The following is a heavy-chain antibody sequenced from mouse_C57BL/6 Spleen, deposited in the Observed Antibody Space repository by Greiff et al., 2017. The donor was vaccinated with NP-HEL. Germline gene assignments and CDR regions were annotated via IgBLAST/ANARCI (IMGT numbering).Heavy chain of an antibody. Sequence: QVQLQQSGAELVKPGASVKLSCKASGYTFTSYWMQWVKQRPGQGLEWIGEIDPSDSYTNYNQKFKGKATFTVDTSSSTAYMQLSSLTSEDSAVYYCARRRNAMDYWGQGTSVTVSS. CDR2: IDPSDSYT. CDR3: ARRRNAMDY. CDR1: GYTFTSYW. V-gene: IGHV1-50*01. J-gene: IGHJ4*01.